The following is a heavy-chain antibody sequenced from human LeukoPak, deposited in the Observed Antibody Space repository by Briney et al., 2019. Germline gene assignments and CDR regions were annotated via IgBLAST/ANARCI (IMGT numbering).Heavy chain of an antibody. J-gene: IGHJ4*02. CDR3: ARGDYHSSGYYYNFDY. D-gene: IGHD3-22*01. CDR2: IYYSGTT. V-gene: IGHV4-59*01. Sequence: SSETLSLTCTVSGGSISSYYWSWIRQPPGKGLEWIGYIYYSGTTNYNPSLKSRVTILVDRSKNQFSLKLTSVTAADTAVYYCARGDYHSSGYYYNFDYWGQGTLVTVSS. CDR1: GGSISSYY.